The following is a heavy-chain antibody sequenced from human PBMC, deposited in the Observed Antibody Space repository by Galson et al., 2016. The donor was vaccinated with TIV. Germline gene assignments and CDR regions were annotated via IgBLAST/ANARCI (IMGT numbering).Heavy chain of an antibody. CDR1: GFSLTSGRMG. D-gene: IGHD7-27*01. Sequence: PALVKPTQTLTLTCTVSGFSLTSGRMGVSWIRQPPGKALEWLAHIFSGDEKSYTPSLRSRLTISKDTSRSQVVLTMTHMDPVDTGTYYCARIELTGADYWGQGILVTVSS. V-gene: IGHV2-26*01. CDR2: IFSGDEK. CDR3: ARIELTGADY. J-gene: IGHJ4*02.